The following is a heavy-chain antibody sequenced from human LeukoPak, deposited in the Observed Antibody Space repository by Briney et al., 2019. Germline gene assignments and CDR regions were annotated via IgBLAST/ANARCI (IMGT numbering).Heavy chain of an antibody. J-gene: IGHJ4*02. V-gene: IGHV4-38-2*02. Sequence: PSETLSLTCTVSHYSISSGYYWGWIRQPPGKGLEWIGTIYRNGSTYFNPSLKSRVTISVDTSKNQFSLKLTSVTATDTAVYYCARSRRSWSTFDYWGQGTLVTVSS. CDR1: HYSISSGYY. CDR2: IYRNGST. D-gene: IGHD6-13*01. CDR3: ARSRRSWSTFDY.